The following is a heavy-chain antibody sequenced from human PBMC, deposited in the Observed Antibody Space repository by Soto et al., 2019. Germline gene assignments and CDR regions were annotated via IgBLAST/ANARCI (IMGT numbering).Heavy chain of an antibody. CDR1: GGSINSGGYY. CDR2: IYYSGST. V-gene: IGHV4-31*03. Sequence: QVQLQEAGPGLVKPSQTLSLACTVSGGSINSGGYYWTWIRQHPEKGLEWIGYIYYSGSTYYNPYLKSRVTISVDTSKNQFSLKLNSVTAADTAMYYCTRAGYSDYSSSWGFDYWGQGTLVTVSS. CDR3: TRAGYSDYSSSWGFDY. D-gene: IGHD6-13*01. J-gene: IGHJ4*02.